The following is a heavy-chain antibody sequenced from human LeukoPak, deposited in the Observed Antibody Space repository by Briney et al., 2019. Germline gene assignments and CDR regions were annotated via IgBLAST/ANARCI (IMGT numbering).Heavy chain of an antibody. CDR2: IYYSGST. CDR3: ASQSGSSGWFDY. D-gene: IGHD6-25*01. CDR1: GGSISSYY. Sequence: SETLSLTCTVSGGSISSYYWSWIRQPPGKGLEWIGYIYYSGSTNYNPSLRSRGTISIDTSKNQFSLKLRSVTAADTAVYYCASQSGSSGWFDYWGQGTLVTVSS. J-gene: IGHJ5*01. V-gene: IGHV4-59*08.